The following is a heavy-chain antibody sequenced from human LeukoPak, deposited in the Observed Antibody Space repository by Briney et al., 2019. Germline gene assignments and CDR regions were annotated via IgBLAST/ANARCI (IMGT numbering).Heavy chain of an antibody. CDR1: GFSFSSFA. V-gene: IGHV3-23*01. CDR2: ITGGHYAT. D-gene: IGHD4-17*01. Sequence: PGGSLRLSCVASGFSFSSFAMTWVRQAPGKGLEWVSSITGGHYATYNTDSVKGRFTISRDNAKNTLYLQMNSLRADDTAIYYCTKDPNGDYIGAFDPWGQGTLVTVSS. J-gene: IGHJ5*02. CDR3: TKDPNGDYIGAFDP.